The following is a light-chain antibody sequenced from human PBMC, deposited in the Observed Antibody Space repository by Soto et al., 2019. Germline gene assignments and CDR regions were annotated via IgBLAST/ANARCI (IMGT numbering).Light chain of an antibody. CDR2: DAS. Sequence: EFVLTQSPATLSLSPGERATLSCRASQSVSSYLAWYQQKPGQAPRLLIYDASNRATGIPARFSGSGSGTDFTLTISSLEPEDFAVYYCQQRSNWPLTFGGGTKV. CDR3: QQRSNWPLT. J-gene: IGKJ4*01. CDR1: QSVSSY. V-gene: IGKV3-11*01.